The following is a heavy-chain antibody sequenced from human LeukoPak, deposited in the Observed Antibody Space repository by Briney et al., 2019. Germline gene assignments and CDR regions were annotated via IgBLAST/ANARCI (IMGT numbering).Heavy chain of an antibody. CDR1: GFTFSSYA. V-gene: IGHV3-30-3*01. D-gene: IGHD6-6*01. CDR3: ARFSDLARARPKERAFDI. J-gene: IGHJ3*02. Sequence: GGSLRLSCAASGFTFSSYAMHWVRQAPGKGLEWVAVISYDGSNKYYADSVKGRFTISRDNSKNTLYLQMNSLRAEDTAVYYCARFSDLARARPKERAFDIWGQGTMVTVSS. CDR2: ISYDGSNK.